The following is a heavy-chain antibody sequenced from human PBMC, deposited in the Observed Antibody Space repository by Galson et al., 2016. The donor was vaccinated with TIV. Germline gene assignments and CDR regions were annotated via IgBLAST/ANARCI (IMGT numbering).Heavy chain of an antibody. CDR2: IYPGDSET. CDR3: ARAFWTGNYFLDF. V-gene: IGHV5-51*01. CDR1: GYRFTNYW. J-gene: IGHJ4*01. D-gene: IGHD3/OR15-3a*01. Sequence: SGAEVKQSGESLKISCKGSGYRFTNYWIGWVRQMPGKGLEWVAIIYPGDSETRYSPSFQGQVTISADKSINTAFVQWSSLKASDTAMYYCARAFWTGNYFLDFWGHGTLVTVSS.